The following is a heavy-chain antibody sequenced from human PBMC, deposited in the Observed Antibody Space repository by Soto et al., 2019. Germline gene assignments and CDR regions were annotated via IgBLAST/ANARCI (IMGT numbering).Heavy chain of an antibody. V-gene: IGHV5-10-1*01. D-gene: IGHD3-22*01. CDR3: ARSNPDYYDSSGYRGLDY. CDR2: IDPSDSYT. CDR1: GYSFTSYW. J-gene: IGHJ4*02. Sequence: PGESLKISCKGSGYSFTSYWISWVRQMPGKGLEWMGRIDPSDSYTNYSPSFQGHVTISADKSISTAYLQWGSLKASDTAMYYCARSNPDYYDSSGYRGLDYWGQGTLVTVSS.